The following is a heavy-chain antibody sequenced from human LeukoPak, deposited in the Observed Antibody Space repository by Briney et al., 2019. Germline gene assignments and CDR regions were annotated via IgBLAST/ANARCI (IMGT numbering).Heavy chain of an antibody. CDR3: ARAVSGRFDY. CDR1: GGSMSPYH. V-gene: IGHV4-59*08. J-gene: IGHJ4*02. CDR2: IYYSGST. Sequence: SEILSLTCTVSGGSMSPYHWGWIRQPPGKGLEWTGYIYYSGSTNYNPSLKSRVTISVDTSKNQFSLKLSSVTAADTAIYYCARAVSGRFDYWGQGTLVTVSS. D-gene: IGHD6-19*01.